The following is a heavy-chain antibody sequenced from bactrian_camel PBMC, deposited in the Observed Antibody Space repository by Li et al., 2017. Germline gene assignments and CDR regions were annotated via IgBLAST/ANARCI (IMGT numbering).Heavy chain of an antibody. Sequence: QLVESGGGLVQPGGSLRLSCTVSGLTFSRYVMDWVRQAPGKGFEWVSTINPGGSTDYADSVRGRFTISRDNAKNTVYLQMNSLKPEDTAAYYCTADPVRPHASSCAAAGLAGYWGHGTQVTVS. J-gene: IGHJ6*01. CDR2: INPGGST. V-gene: IGHV3S25*01. D-gene: IGHD6*01. CDR1: GLTFSRYV. CDR3: TADPVRPHASSCAAAGLAGY.